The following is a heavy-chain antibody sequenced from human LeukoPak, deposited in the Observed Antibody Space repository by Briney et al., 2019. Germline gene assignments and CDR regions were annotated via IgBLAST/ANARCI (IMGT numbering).Heavy chain of an antibody. CDR1: GFTFDDYD. V-gene: IGHV3-9*01. J-gene: IGHJ3*02. Sequence: GGSLRLSCAASGFTFDDYDMHWVRQAPGKGLEWVLGISWNGGSIGYADSVKGRFTISRDNAKNSLYLQMNSLRAEDTALYYCARFTVVTREDIWGQGTMVTVSS. CDR2: ISWNGGSI. CDR3: ARFTVVTREDI. D-gene: IGHD4-23*01.